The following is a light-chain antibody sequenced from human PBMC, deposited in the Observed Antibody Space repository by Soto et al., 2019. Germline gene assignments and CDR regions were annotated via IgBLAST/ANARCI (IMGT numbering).Light chain of an antibody. J-gene: IGLJ2*01. CDR1: NSNIGATYD. CDR2: GNS. CDR3: QSYDSSLRAPI. Sequence: QSVLTQQPSVSGAPGQRVTISCTGSNSNIGATYDVQWYQQLPGTAPKLLIYGNSDRPSGVPDRFSGSKSGTSASLAITGLQAEDEADDFCQSYDSSLRAPIFGGGTKVTVL. V-gene: IGLV1-40*01.